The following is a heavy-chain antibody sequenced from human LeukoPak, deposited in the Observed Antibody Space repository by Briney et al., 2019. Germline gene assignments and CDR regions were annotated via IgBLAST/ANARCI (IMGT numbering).Heavy chain of an antibody. CDR3: SRGPYCSSGSCYPDPDAFDI. Sequence: GGSLRLSCTASGFTFGDYAMAWVRQAPGKGLEWVGFIRSKSYGGTTEYAASVKGRFTIPRDDSKSIAYLQMNSLKTEDTAVYYCSRGPYCSSGSCYPDPDAFDIWGQGTVVTFSS. V-gene: IGHV3-49*04. J-gene: IGHJ3*02. CDR1: GFTFGDYA. D-gene: IGHD2-15*01. CDR2: IRSKSYGGTT.